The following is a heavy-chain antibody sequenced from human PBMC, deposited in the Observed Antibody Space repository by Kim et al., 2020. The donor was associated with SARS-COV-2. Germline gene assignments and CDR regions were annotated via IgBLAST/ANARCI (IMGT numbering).Heavy chain of an antibody. CDR1: GFTFSSYA. J-gene: IGHJ4*02. D-gene: IGHD2-2*02. V-gene: IGHV3-23*01. CDR2: ISGSGGST. Sequence: GGSLRLSCAASGFTFSSYAMSWVRQAPGKGLEWVSAISGSGGSTYYADSVKGRFTISRDNSKNTLYLQMNSLRAEDTAVYYCAKRLGYCSSTSYYTRGAGRLGYDYWGQGTLVTVSS. CDR3: AKRLGYCSSTSYYTRGAGRLGYDY.